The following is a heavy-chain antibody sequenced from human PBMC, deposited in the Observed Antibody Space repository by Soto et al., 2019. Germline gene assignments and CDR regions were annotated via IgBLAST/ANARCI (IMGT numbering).Heavy chain of an antibody. CDR2: THDGGSS. J-gene: IGHJ4*02. CDR3: ARDGVRVYCGRDCFSSYFDY. Sequence: PSETLSLTCTVSGGSVSTYFWTWIRQPPGKGLEWIGYTHDGGSSYYNPSLKSRVSMSLDTSKNQFSLDLTSVTAADTAVYYCARDGVRVYCGRDCFSSYFDYWGQG. D-gene: IGHD2-21*02. CDR1: GGSVSTYF. V-gene: IGHV4-59*02.